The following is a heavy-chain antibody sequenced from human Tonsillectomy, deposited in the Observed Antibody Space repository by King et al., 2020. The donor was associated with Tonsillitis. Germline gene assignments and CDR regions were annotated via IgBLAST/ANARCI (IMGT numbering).Heavy chain of an antibody. CDR2: IFSNDEK. CDR1: GFSLSNARMG. Sequence: TLKESGPVLVKPTETLTLTCTVSGFSLSNARMGVSWIRQPPGKALEWLTHIFSNDEKSYSTSLKSRLTISKDTSKSQVVLTMTNMDPVDTATYYCARIHYGDYVNWYFDLWGRGTLVTVSS. J-gene: IGHJ2*01. D-gene: IGHD4-17*01. CDR3: ARIHYGDYVNWYFDL. V-gene: IGHV2-26*01.